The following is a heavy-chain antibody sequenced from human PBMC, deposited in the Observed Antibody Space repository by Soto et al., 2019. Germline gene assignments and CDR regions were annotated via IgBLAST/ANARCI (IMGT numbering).Heavy chain of an antibody. CDR3: ARVVQQLVADY. Sequence: ASVKVYCKASGYTFTGDYMHWVRQAPGQGLEWMGWINPDSGGTNYAQKFQGRVTMTRDTSISTAYMELSRLRSDDTAVYYCARVVQQLVADYWGQGTLVTVSS. V-gene: IGHV1-2*02. CDR2: INPDSGGT. D-gene: IGHD6-6*01. CDR1: GYTFTGDY. J-gene: IGHJ4*02.